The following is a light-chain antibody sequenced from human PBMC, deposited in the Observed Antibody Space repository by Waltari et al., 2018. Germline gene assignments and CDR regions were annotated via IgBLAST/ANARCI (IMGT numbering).Light chain of an antibody. Sequence: DIQMTQSPSSVSAFVGDRVTITCRASQSISNWLAWYQQKPGKAPKLLIYGASDLHSGVPSRFSGSGAGTDFTLTISSLQADDFATYYCQQYETYSPYTFGQGTKVDLK. J-gene: IGKJ2*01. CDR2: GAS. CDR1: QSISNW. CDR3: QQYETYSPYT. V-gene: IGKV1-12*01.